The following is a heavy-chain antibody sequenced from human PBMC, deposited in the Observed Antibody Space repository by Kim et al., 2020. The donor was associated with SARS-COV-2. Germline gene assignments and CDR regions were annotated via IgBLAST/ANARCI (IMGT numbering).Heavy chain of an antibody. CDR1: GFTFSSYE. CDR3: EAGVTVIYGMDV. D-gene: IGHD4-4*01. J-gene: IGHJ6*02. Sequence: GGSLRLSCAASGFTFSSYEMNWVRQAPGKGLEWVSYISSSGSTIYYADSVKGRFTISRDNAKNSLYLQMNSLRAEDTAVYYCEAGVTVIYGMDVWGQGTTVTVSS. V-gene: IGHV3-48*03. CDR2: ISSSGSTI.